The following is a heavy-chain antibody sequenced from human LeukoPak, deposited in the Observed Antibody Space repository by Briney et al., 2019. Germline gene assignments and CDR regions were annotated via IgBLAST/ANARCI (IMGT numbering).Heavy chain of an antibody. CDR1: GYTFTGYY. V-gene: IGHV1-2*02. D-gene: IGHD3-22*01. Sequence: ASVKVSCKASGYTFTGYYMHWVRQAPGQGLEWMGWINPNSGGTNYAQKFQGRVTMTRDTSISTAYMELSGLRSDDTAVYYCTRGRTYYDTSTYLTGRYWGQGTLVTVSS. CDR3: TRGRTYYDTSTYLTGRY. CDR2: INPNSGGT. J-gene: IGHJ4*02.